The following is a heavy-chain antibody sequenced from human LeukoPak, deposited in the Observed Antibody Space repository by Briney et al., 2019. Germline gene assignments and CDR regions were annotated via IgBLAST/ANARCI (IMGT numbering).Heavy chain of an antibody. D-gene: IGHD5-24*01. V-gene: IGHV4-39*01. CDR2: IYYSGST. CDR1: GGSISSSSYY. CDR3: ARLGRDGYSDY. J-gene: IGHJ4*02. Sequence: SETLSLTCTVSGGSISSSSYYWGWIRQPPGKGLEWIGSIYYSGSTYYNPSLKSRVTISVDTSKNQFSLKLSSVTAADTAVYYCARLGRDGYSDYWGQGTLVAVSS.